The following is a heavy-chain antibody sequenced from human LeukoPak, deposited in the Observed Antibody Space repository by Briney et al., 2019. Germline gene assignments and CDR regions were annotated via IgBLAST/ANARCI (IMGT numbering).Heavy chain of an antibody. CDR2: IKQDGSEK. V-gene: IGHV3-7*01. J-gene: IGHJ1*01. CDR3: ATLYDFWSGQTVFQH. D-gene: IGHD3-3*01. CDR1: GFTVSSNY. Sequence: PGGSLRLSCAASGFTVSSNYMSWVRQAPGKGLEWVANIKQDGSEKYYVDSVKGRFTISRDNAKNSLYLQMNSLRAEDTAVYYCATLYDFWSGQTVFQHWGQGTLVTVSS.